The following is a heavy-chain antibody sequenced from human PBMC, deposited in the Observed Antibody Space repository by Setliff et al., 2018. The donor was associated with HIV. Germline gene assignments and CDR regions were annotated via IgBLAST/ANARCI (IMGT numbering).Heavy chain of an antibody. V-gene: IGHV3-66*02. CDR3: AKPRLYNSALEN. CDR2: IYSDGST. D-gene: IGHD1-1*01. Sequence: GGSLRLSCAASEFTVSGSYMSWVRQAPGKGLEWVSTIYSDGSTYHADSVKGRFTLSRDNSKNTLYLQMNSLTPEDTAVYYCAKPRLYNSALENWGQGTLVTVSS. CDR1: EFTVSGSY. J-gene: IGHJ4*02.